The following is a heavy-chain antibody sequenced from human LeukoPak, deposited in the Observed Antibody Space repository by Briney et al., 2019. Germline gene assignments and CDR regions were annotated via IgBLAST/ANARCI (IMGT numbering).Heavy chain of an antibody. CDR1: GFTFSSYA. V-gene: IGHV3-23*01. CDR3: AKDQSIGLRFLEWLFLGYFDY. CDR2: ISGSGGST. J-gene: IGHJ4*02. Sequence: GGSLRLSCAASGFTFSSYAMSWVRQAPGKGLEWVSAISGSGGSTYYADSVKGRFTISRDNSKNTLYLQMNSLRAEDTAVYYCAKDQSIGLRFLEWLFLGYFDYWGLGTLVTVSS. D-gene: IGHD3-3*01.